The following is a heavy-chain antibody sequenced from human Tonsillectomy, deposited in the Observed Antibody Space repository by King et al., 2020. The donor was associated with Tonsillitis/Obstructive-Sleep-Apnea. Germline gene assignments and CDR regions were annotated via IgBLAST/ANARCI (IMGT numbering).Heavy chain of an antibody. CDR3: ARGRGSSYGYYFDY. CDR2: IYYSGST. D-gene: IGHD5-18*01. V-gene: IGHV4-59*01. J-gene: IGHJ4*02. Sequence: QLQESGPGLVKPSETLSLTCTVSGGSISSDYWSWIRQPPRKGLEWIGYIYYSGSTNYNPSLKSRVTISVDTSKNQFSLKLSSVTAADTAVYYCARGRGSSYGYYFDYWGQGTLVTVSS. CDR1: GGSISSDY.